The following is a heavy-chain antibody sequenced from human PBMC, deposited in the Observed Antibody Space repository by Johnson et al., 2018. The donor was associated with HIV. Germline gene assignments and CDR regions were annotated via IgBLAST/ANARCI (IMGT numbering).Heavy chain of an antibody. J-gene: IGHJ3*02. CDR3: ARDRIWGYAFDI. CDR2: IWYDGSNK. D-gene: IGHD3-16*01. Sequence: QVQLVESGGGVVQPGKSLRLSCAASGFTFSSYGMHWVRQAPGKGLEWVAVIWYDGSNKYYADSVKGRFTISRDNSKNTLYLQMNSLRVEDTAVYYCARDRIWGYAFDIWGQGTMVTVSS. V-gene: IGHV3-33*01. CDR1: GFTFSSYG.